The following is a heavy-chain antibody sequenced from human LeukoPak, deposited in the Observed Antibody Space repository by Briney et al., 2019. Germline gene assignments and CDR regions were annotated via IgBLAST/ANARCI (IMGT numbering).Heavy chain of an antibody. J-gene: IGHJ4*02. CDR2: ISSNGNAV. Sequence: PGGSLRLSCAASGFTFSDYFMTWIRQAPGEGLEWVSYISSNGNAVYHADSVKGRFTISRDNAKNSLYLEMNSLKAEDMAVYYCSGSLEYWGQGALVTVSS. CDR1: GFTFSDYF. CDR3: SGSLEY. D-gene: IGHD1-26*01. V-gene: IGHV3-11*04.